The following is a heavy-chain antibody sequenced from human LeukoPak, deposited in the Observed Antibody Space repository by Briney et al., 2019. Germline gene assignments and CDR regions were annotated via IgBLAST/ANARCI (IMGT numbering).Heavy chain of an antibody. J-gene: IGHJ4*02. V-gene: IGHV4-4*07. CDR1: GGSISRYY. CDR2: IYSTGST. Sequence: PSETLSLTCTVSGGSISRYYWSWIRQPAGKGLEWIGRIYSTGSTNNNPSLKSRVTMSVDTSKNQFSLKLSSVTAADTAVYYCARWDNHGYVDYWGQGTLVTVSS. D-gene: IGHD1-26*01. CDR3: ARWDNHGYVDY.